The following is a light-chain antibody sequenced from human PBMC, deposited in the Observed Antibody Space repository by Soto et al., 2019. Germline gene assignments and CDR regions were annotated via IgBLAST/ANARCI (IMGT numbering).Light chain of an antibody. CDR2: AAS. CDR3: QQASSFPPT. V-gene: IGKV1-12*01. CDR1: QDISSW. J-gene: IGKJ5*01. Sequence: DIQMTQSPSSVSASLGGRVTITCRASQDISSWLAWYQQKPGKAPKIMIYAASSLQGGVPSRFSGSGSGTEFTLTISSLQPEDFATYYCQQASSFPPTFGQGTRLEIK.